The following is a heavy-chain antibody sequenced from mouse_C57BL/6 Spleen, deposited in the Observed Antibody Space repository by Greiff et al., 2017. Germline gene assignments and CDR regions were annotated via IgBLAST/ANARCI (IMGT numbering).Heavy chain of an antibody. Sequence: EVKLVESGGGLVKPGGSLKLSCAASGFTFSSYTMSWVRQTPEKRLEWVATISGGGGNTYYPDSVKGRFTISRDNAKNTLYRQMSSLRSEDTALYYCASLYYGYVYFDYWGQGTTLTVSS. J-gene: IGHJ2*01. CDR3: ASLYYGYVYFDY. D-gene: IGHD2-2*01. CDR1: GFTFSSYT. V-gene: IGHV5-9*01. CDR2: ISGGGGNT.